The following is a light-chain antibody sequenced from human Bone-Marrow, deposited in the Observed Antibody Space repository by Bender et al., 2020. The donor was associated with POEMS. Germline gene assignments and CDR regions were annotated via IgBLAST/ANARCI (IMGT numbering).Light chain of an antibody. CDR3: ATWVDSLNGWV. V-gene: IGLV1-44*01. CDR1: SSKFGSYP. J-gene: IGLJ3*02. Sequence: QSVLTQPPSASGTPGQRVTISCSGSSSKFGSYPVNWYQQLPGAPPKLVIFNNSQRPSGVPDRFSGSNSGTSASLAISGLLSDDEADFYCATWVDSLNGWVFGGGTKLTVL. CDR2: NNS.